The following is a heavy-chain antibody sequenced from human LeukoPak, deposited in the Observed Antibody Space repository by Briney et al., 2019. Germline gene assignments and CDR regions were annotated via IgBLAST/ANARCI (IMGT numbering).Heavy chain of an antibody. V-gene: IGHV3-53*01. CDR1: GFTVSSNY. J-gene: IGHJ4*02. D-gene: IGHD4-17*01. CDR2: IYSGGSA. CDR3: ARDHDDYGDYWKLNFDY. Sequence: RGSLRLSCAASGFTVSSNYMSWVRQAPGKGLEWVSVIYSGGSAFYADSVKGRFTISRDNSKNTLYLQMNSLRAEDTAVYYCARDHDDYGDYWKLNFDYWGQGTLVTVSS.